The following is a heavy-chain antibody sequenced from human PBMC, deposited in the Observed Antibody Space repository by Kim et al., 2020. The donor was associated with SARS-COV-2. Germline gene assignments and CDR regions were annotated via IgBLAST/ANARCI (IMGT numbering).Heavy chain of an antibody. CDR1: GFTFDNHW. J-gene: IGHJ3*01. V-gene: IGHV3-7*01. Sequence: GGSLRPSCAASGFTFDNHWMTWVRQAPGRGLEWVANIKQDGSEKYYLDSVKGRFTISRDNAKNSLYLQMSSLRAEDTAIYYCAGDGLYCTNYDCKGDAFD. CDR3: AGDGLYCTNYDCKGDAFD. D-gene: IGHD2-8*01. CDR2: IKQDGSEK.